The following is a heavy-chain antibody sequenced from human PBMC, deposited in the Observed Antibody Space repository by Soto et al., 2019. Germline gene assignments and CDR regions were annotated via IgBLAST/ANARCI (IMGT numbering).Heavy chain of an antibody. Sequence: QLQLQESGPGLVKPSETLSLTCTVSGGSLSSRGYYWGWLRQPPGVGLEWIGSVYSSGSAYSHPALKRRVTRSGDASKNQFSLNLSSVNAADTAVSYCARRPPRDSSGYNAAIDVWGQGTMVTVSS. V-gene: IGHV4-39*01. D-gene: IGHD3-22*01. J-gene: IGHJ3*01. CDR2: VYSSGSA. CDR1: GGSLSSRGYY. CDR3: ARRPPRDSSGYNAAIDV.